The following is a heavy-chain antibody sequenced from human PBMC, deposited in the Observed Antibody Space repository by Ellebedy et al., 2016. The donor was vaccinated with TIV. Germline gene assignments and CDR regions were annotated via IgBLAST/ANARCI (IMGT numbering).Heavy chain of an antibody. CDR2: ISNSGSSI. CDR3: ARLPSAWYFDL. D-gene: IGHD3-3*01. CDR1: GFTFSDSW. J-gene: IGHJ2*01. V-gene: IGHV3-11*01. Sequence: GGSLRLXCAASGFTFSDSWMSWVRQAPGKGLEWVSYISNSGSSIYYADSVKGRFTISRDSAKNSLYLQMNSLRADDTAVYFCARLPSAWYFDLWGRGTLVTVSS.